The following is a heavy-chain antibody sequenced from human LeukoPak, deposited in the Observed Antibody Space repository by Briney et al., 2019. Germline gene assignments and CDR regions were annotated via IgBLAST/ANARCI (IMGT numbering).Heavy chain of an antibody. CDR3: ARQEGVGATRGVTGY. CDR1: GGTFSSYA. V-gene: IGHV1-69*05. J-gene: IGHJ4*02. D-gene: IGHD1-26*01. CDR2: IIPIFGTA. Sequence: SVKLSCKASGGTFSSYAISWVRQAPGQGLEWMGRIIPIFGTANYAQKFQGRVTITTDESTNTAYMELSSLRSDDTAVYYCARQEGVGATRGVTGYWGQGTLVTVSS.